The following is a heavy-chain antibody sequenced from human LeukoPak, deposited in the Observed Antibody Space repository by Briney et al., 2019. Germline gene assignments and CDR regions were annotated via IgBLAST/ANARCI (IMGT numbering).Heavy chain of an antibody. Sequence: PGGSLRLSCAASGLTLSRYGMHWVRQAPGKGLEWVAFIWYDGSNTYYADSVKGRFTISRDNSKNTLSLQMNSLRAEDTAVYYCARDWYDNSDAFDIWGQGTMVTVSS. CDR2: IWYDGSNT. V-gene: IGHV3-33*01. CDR3: ARDWYDNSDAFDI. D-gene: IGHD3-9*01. J-gene: IGHJ3*02. CDR1: GLTLSRYG.